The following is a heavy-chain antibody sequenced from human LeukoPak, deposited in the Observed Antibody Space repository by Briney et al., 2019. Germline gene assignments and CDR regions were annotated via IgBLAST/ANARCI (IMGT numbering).Heavy chain of an antibody. V-gene: IGHV3-30*04. D-gene: IGHD4-17*01. CDR1: GFSFKTYA. J-gene: IGHJ4*02. Sequence: GGSLRLSCAASGFSFKTYAMHWVRQAPGKGLEWVAVVSNDAYNKYYADSVKGRFTISRDNARNTLFLQMKSLRAEDTAVYYCARAYGYFDYWGQGTLVTVSS. CDR3: ARAYGYFDY. CDR2: VSNDAYNK.